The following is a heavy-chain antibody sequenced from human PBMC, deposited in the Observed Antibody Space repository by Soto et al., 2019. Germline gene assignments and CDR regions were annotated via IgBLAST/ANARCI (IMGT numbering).Heavy chain of an antibody. D-gene: IGHD3-10*01. CDR3: ARDRMVRGVAPGYYYYYGMDV. CDR1: GGSISSYY. J-gene: IGHJ6*02. V-gene: IGHV4-4*07. Sequence: QVQLQESGPGLVKSSETLSLTCTVSGGSISSYYWSWIRQPAGKGLEWIGRIYTSGSTNYNPSLKSRVTMSVDTSKNQFSLKLSSVTAADTAVYYCARDRMVRGVAPGYYYYYGMDVWGQGTTVTVSS. CDR2: IYTSGST.